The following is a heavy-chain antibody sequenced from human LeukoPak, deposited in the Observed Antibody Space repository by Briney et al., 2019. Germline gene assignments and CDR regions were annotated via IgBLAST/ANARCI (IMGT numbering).Heavy chain of an antibody. V-gene: IGHV3-53*04. CDR3: ARDPFGEVAFDI. CDR1: GFSVSSNY. Sequence: GGSLKLSCAASGFSVSSNYMTWVRQAPGKGLEWVSVIYSGGSTYYSDSVKGRFIISRHISKNTVYPQMNSLRVEDTALYYCARDPFGEVAFDIWGQGTMVSVSS. J-gene: IGHJ3*02. CDR2: IYSGGST. D-gene: IGHD3-10*01.